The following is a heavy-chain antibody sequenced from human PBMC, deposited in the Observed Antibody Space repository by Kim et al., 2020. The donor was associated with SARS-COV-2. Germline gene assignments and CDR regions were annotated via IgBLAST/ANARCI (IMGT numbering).Heavy chain of an antibody. CDR2: T. V-gene: IGHV1-18*01. J-gene: IGHJ5*02. CDR3: ARVIGRNWFDP. Sequence: TNYAAQLQGRVTMTTDTSTSTAYMELRSLRSDDTAVYYCARVIGRNWFDPWGQGTLVTVSS.